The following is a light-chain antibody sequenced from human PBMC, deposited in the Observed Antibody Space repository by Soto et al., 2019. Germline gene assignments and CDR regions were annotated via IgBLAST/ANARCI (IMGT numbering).Light chain of an antibody. Sequence: DIQMSQSPSALSASVVDRVTITCRASQTIGSCLAWYQQKPGKAPKLLIYKASTLKSGVPSRFSGSGSGTEFTLTISSLQPDDFATYYCQHYNSYSEAFGQGTKVDIK. CDR1: QTIGSC. J-gene: IGKJ1*01. CDR2: KAS. CDR3: QHYNSYSEA. V-gene: IGKV1-5*03.